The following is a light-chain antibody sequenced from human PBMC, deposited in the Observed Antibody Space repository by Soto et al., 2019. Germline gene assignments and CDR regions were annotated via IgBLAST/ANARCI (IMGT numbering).Light chain of an antibody. Sequence: EIVMTQSPATLSVSPGERATLSCRASQSVSNNLAWYQQKPGQAPRLLIYHASTWATGIPARFSGSGSGTELTLTISSVQSEDFAVYYCQQYNEWPLTFGGGTEVEIK. CDR1: QSVSNN. V-gene: IGKV3-15*01. CDR3: QQYNEWPLT. J-gene: IGKJ4*01. CDR2: HAS.